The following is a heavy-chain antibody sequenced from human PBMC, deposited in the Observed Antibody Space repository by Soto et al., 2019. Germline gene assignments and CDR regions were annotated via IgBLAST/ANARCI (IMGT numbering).Heavy chain of an antibody. D-gene: IGHD6-6*01. CDR1: GYTFTGYY. J-gene: IGHJ4*02. CDR2: INPNSGGT. V-gene: IGHV1-2*04. Sequence: ASVKVSCKASGYTFTGYYMHWVRQAPGQGLEWMGWINPNSGGTNYAQKFQGWVTMTRDTSISTAYMELSRLRSDDTAVYYCAREPHGSSSYFDYWGQGTLVTVSS. CDR3: AREPHGSSSYFDY.